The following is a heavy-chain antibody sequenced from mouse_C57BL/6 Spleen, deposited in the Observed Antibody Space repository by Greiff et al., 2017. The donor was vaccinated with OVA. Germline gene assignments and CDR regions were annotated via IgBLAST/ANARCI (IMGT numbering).Heavy chain of an antibody. CDR3: ARDDYDGYFDV. J-gene: IGHJ1*03. D-gene: IGHD2-4*01. Sequence: QVQLQQPGAELVRPGSSVKLSCKASGYTFTSYWMAWVKQRPGQGLEWIGNIYPSDSETHYNQKFKDKATLTVDKSSSTAYMQLSSLTSEDSAVYYCARDDYDGYFDVWGTGTTVTVSS. CDR1: GYTFTSYW. CDR2: IYPSDSET. V-gene: IGHV1-61*01.